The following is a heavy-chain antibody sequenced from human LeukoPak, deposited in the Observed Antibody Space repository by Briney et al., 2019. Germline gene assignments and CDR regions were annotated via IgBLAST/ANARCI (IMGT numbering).Heavy chain of an antibody. CDR3: ARGEGFGYFDY. D-gene: IGHD3-10*01. CDR1: GFTFSSYA. J-gene: IGHJ4*02. V-gene: IGHV3-30*04. CDR2: ISYDGSNK. Sequence: PGRSLRLSCAASGFTFSSYAMHWVRQAPGKGLEWVAVISYDGSNKYYADSVKGRFTISRDNSKNTLYLQMNSLRAEDTAVYYCARGEGFGYFDYWDQGTLVTVSS.